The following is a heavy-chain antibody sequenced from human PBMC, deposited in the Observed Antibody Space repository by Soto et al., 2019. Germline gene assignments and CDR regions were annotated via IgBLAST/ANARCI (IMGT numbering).Heavy chain of an antibody. CDR3: AREGEMPYYYYGLDV. V-gene: IGHV1-18*01. J-gene: IGHJ6*02. Sequence: ASVKVSCKASGYTFTSYGISWVRQAPGQGLEWMGWISAYNGHTKYAQKFQGRVTMTSDTSTSTVYMDLRSLRSDDTAVYYCAREGEMPYYYYGLDVWGQGTTVTVSS. CDR2: ISAYNGHT. D-gene: IGHD3-16*01. CDR1: GYTFTSYG.